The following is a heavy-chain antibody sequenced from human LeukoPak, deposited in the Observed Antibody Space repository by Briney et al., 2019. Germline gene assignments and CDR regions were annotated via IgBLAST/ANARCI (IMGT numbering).Heavy chain of an antibody. V-gene: IGHV1-8*01. CDR3: ARSRSYSSPLYYYYYMDV. CDR1: GYTFTGYD. CDR2: MNPNSGNT. D-gene: IGHD6-13*01. Sequence: ASVKVSCKASGYTFTGYDINWVRQATGQGLEWMGWMNPNSGNTGYAQKFQGRVTMTRNTSISTAYMELSSPRSEDTAVYYCARSRSYSSPLYYYYYMDVWGKGTTVTVSS. J-gene: IGHJ6*03.